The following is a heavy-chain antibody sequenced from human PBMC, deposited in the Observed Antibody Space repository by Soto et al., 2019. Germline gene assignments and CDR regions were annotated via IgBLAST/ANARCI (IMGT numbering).Heavy chain of an antibody. J-gene: IGHJ4*02. Sequence: EVKFLESGGGLVQPGGSLRLSCKTSGFIFSEYTMSWVRQAPGKGMEWVSAIYSGGTAFYADSVRGRFTISRDNSATTVDFQLNSLRVEDFAIYYCAKDRQPDKSWDYDYCGLGTLVTVSS. D-gene: IGHD2-2*01. CDR3: AKDRQPDKSWDYDY. V-gene: IGHV3-23*01. CDR2: IYSGGTA. CDR1: GFIFSEYT.